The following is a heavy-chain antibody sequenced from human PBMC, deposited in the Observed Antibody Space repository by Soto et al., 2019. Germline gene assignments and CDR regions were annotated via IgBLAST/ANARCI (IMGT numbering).Heavy chain of an antibody. CDR1: GGSFSGYY. CDR2: INHSGST. V-gene: IGHV4-34*01. Sequence: SETLSLTCAVYGGSFSGYYWSWIRQPPGKGLEWIGEINHSGSTNYNPSLKSRVTISVDTSKNQFSLKLSSVTAADTAVYYCARREAAVGTNLDYWGQGTLVTVSS. D-gene: IGHD6-13*01. J-gene: IGHJ4*02. CDR3: ARREAAVGTNLDY.